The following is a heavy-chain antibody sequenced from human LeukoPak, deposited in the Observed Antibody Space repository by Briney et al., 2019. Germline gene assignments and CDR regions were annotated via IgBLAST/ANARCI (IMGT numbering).Heavy chain of an antibody. D-gene: IGHD2-15*01. Sequence: ASVKVSCKTSGYTFTRYGMHWVRQARGQSLEWMGWINGGNGNTKYSERFQGRVTIIRDTSASTAYMELSSLRSEDTAVYYCARDRVVGLAPFDPWGQGTLVTVSS. V-gene: IGHV1-3*01. CDR2: INGGNGNT. CDR1: GYTFTRYG. J-gene: IGHJ5*02. CDR3: ARDRVVGLAPFDP.